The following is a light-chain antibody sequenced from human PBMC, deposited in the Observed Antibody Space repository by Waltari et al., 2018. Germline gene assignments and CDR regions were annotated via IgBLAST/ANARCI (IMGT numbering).Light chain of an antibody. V-gene: IGKV1-39*01. J-gene: IGKJ1*01. Sequence: DIEMTQSPSSLSASVGDRVTITCRASESVSRYLNWYRQKAGEAPNLVIYSTSTLHTGVPSRFSGSGSGTDFTLTINNLQPEDFATYYCQQSYTKPQTFGQGTKVEV. CDR3: QQSYTKPQT. CDR2: STS. CDR1: ESVSRY.